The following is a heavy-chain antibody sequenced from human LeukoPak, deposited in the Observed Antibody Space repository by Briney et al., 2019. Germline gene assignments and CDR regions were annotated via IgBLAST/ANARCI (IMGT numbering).Heavy chain of an antibody. V-gene: IGHV3-7*01. CDR3: AREVSSSWYRGLYYFDY. D-gene: IGHD6-13*01. CDR1: QLPFSDHW. J-gene: IGHJ4*02. CDR2: IDQYGRTK. Sequence: GGSLRLSCAASQLPFSDHWMSWVRQAPGKGLEWVANIDQYGRTKFYVDSVRGRFTISRDNAKNSLYLQMNSLRAEDTAVYYCAREVSSSWYRGLYYFDYWGQGTLVTVSS.